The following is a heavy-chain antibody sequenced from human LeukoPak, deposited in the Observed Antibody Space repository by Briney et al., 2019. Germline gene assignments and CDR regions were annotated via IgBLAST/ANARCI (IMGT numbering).Heavy chain of an antibody. CDR1: GYTFTSYA. CDR2: IIPIFGTA. J-gene: IGHJ3*02. D-gene: IGHD2-21*02. Sequence: GASVKVSCKASGYTFTSYAMHWVRQAPGQRLEWMGGIIPIFGTANYAQKFQGRVTITADESTSTAYMELSSLRSEDTAVYYCARVVVYCGGDCYSREEVGAFDIWGQGTMVTVSS. CDR3: ARVVVYCGGDCYSREEVGAFDI. V-gene: IGHV1-69*13.